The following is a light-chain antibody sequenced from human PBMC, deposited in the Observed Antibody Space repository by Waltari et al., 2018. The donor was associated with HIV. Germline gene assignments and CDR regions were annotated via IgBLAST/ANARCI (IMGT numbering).Light chain of an antibody. CDR3: SSYSGRNRSVI. CDR1: SSDVGGHSY. J-gene: IGLJ2*01. Sequence: QSALTQPPSASGSPGQAVTISCTGTSSDVGGHSYVSWYQQHPGKAPKLIISEVTKRPSGVPDRFSSSKSGNTASLTVSGLQAEDEGDYFCSSYSGRNRSVIFGGGTRVTVL. V-gene: IGLV2-8*01. CDR2: EVT.